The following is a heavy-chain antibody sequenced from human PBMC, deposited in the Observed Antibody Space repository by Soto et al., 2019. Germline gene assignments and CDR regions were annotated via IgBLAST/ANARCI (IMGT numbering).Heavy chain of an antibody. Sequence: ASVKVSCKASGYTFTGYYMHWVRQAPGQGLEWMGWINPNSGGTNYAQKFQGWVTMTRDTSISTAYMELSRLRSDDTAVYYCARGGDSSGYYLSTWGQGTRVTVSS. V-gene: IGHV1-2*04. J-gene: IGHJ5*02. D-gene: IGHD3-22*01. CDR1: GYTFTGYY. CDR3: ARGGDSSGYYLST. CDR2: INPNSGGT.